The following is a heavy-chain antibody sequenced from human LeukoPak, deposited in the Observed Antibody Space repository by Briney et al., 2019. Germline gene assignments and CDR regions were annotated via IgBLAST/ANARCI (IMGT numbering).Heavy chain of an antibody. V-gene: IGHV4-30-2*01. D-gene: IGHD3-22*01. CDR3: ASTYYYDSSGYYLDY. CDR2: IYHSGST. Sequence: PSQTLSLTRAVSGGSISSGGYSWSWIRQPPGRGLKWIGYIYHSGSTYYNPSLKSRVTISVDRSKNQFSLKLSSVTAADTAVYYCASTYYYDSSGYYLDYWGQGTLVTVSS. J-gene: IGHJ4*02. CDR1: GGSISSGGYS.